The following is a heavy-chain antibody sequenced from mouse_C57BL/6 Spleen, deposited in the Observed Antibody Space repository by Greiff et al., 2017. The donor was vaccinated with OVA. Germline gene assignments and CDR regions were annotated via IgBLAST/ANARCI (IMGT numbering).Heavy chain of an antibody. CDR3: ARVLRSPYYAMDY. J-gene: IGHJ4*01. Sequence: QVHVKQSGPGLVQPSQSLSITCTVSGFSLTSYGVHWVRQPPGKGLEWLGVIWSGGSTDYNAAFISRLSISKDNSKSQVFFKMNSLQADDTAIYYCARVLRSPYYAMDYWGQGTSVTVSS. V-gene: IGHV2-4*01. CDR1: GFSLTSYG. CDR2: IWSGGST. D-gene: IGHD1-1*01.